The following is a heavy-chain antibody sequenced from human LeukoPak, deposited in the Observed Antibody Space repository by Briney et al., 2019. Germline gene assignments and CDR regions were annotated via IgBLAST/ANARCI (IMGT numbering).Heavy chain of an antibody. D-gene: IGHD3-10*01. V-gene: IGHV3-30*02. J-gene: IGHJ4*02. CDR2: IRYDGSNK. Sequence: GRSLRLSCAASGFIFSTHGMHWIRQAPGKGLEWVAFIRYDGSNKYYADSVKGRFAISRDNSKNTLYLQMNSLRAEDTAVYYCAKDSPYYYGSGSLQGGFDYWGQGTLVTVSS. CDR3: AKDSPYYYGSGSLQGGFDY. CDR1: GFIFSTHG.